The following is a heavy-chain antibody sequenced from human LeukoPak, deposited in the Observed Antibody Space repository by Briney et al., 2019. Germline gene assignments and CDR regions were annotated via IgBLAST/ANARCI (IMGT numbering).Heavy chain of an antibody. D-gene: IGHD6-19*01. CDR3: ARGGIAVAGTFGH. CDR2: IYYSGST. J-gene: IGHJ4*02. Sequence: PSETLSLTCTVSGGSISSYYWSWIRQPPGKGLEWIGYIYYSGSTNYNPSLKSRVTISVDTSKNQFSLKLSSVTAADTAVYYCARGGIAVAGTFGHWGQGTLVTVSS. V-gene: IGHV4-59*01. CDR1: GGSISSYY.